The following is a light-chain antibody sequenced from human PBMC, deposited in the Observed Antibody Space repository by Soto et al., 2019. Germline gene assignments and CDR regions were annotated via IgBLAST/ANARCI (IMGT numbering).Light chain of an antibody. Sequence: QSALTQPASVSGSPGQSITISCNGTSSDVGSYNLVSWYQQHPGKAPKLMIYEGSKRPSGVSNRFSGSKSGNTASLTISGLQAEDEADYYCCSYAGSSTHVFGTGTKVTVL. V-gene: IGLV2-23*01. CDR1: SSDVGSYNL. J-gene: IGLJ1*01. CDR3: CSYAGSSTHV. CDR2: EGS.